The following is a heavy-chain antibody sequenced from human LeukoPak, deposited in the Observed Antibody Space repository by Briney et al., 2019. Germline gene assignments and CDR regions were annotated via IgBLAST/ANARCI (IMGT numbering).Heavy chain of an antibody. CDR3: ARDLSGITGYTYGRGIDY. CDR1: GFTFSSHC. J-gene: IGHJ4*02. Sequence: GGTLRLSCAASGFTFSSHCMNWVRQARGKGLEWVVKMRKDGSEKYYVDSVKGRFTISRDNARTSLFLQMNSLRAEDTAVYYCARDLSGITGYTYGRGIDYWGQGTLVTVSS. V-gene: IGHV3-7*01. CDR2: MRKDGSEK. D-gene: IGHD5-18*01.